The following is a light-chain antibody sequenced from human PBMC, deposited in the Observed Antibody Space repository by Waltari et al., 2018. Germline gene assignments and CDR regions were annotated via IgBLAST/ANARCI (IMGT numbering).Light chain of an antibody. Sequence: EIVMTQSQATLSVSPGESATLSCRASQTISTNLAWYQQKPGQAPRLLIYGASTRATGIPARFSGSGSGTEFTLTISSLQSEDFAVYYCQQYNNWPYTFGQGTKLQIK. CDR2: GAS. V-gene: IGKV3-15*01. CDR1: QTISTN. CDR3: QQYNNWPYT. J-gene: IGKJ2*01.